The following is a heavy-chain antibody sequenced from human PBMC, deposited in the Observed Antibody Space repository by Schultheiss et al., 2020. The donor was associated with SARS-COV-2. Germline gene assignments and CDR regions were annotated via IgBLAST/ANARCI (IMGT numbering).Heavy chain of an antibody. Sequence: GESLKISCAASGFAFRSYAMSWVRQAPGKGLEWVSTISGSGGSTYYADSVKGRFTISRDNSKNTLYLQMNSLKTEDTAVYYCTTDRVVVTAISYYYYGMDVWGQGTTVTVSS. CDR1: GFAFRSYA. CDR2: ISGSGGST. J-gene: IGHJ6*02. V-gene: IGHV3-23*01. CDR3: TTDRVVVTAISYYYYGMDV. D-gene: IGHD2-21*02.